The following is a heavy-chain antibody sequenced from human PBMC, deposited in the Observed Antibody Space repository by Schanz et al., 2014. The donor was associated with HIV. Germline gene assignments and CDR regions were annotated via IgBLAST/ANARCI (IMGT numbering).Heavy chain of an antibody. CDR3: SRGAGGGDYYDSSDYPYCLDY. CDR1: GGSFSGYY. CDR2: INHSGRT. D-gene: IGHD3-22*01. J-gene: IGHJ4*02. Sequence: QVQLHQWGAGLLKPSETLSLTCAVYGGSFSGYYWSWIRQSPGKGLEWIGEINHSGRTKYSPSLKRRVTIPVDTSKSQFSLKLSSVTAADTAVYYCSRGAGGGDYYDSSDYPYCLDYWGQGTQVTVSS. V-gene: IGHV4-34*01.